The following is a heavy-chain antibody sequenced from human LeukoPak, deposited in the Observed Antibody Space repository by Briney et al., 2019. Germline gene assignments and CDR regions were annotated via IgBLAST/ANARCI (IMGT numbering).Heavy chain of an antibody. CDR2: ISSSSSTI. D-gene: IGHD5-24*01. J-gene: IGHJ4*02. CDR3: ARDGSEMATTNLPDPGRDY. Sequence: GGSLRLSCAASGFTFSSYSMNWVRQAPGKGLEWVSYISSSSSTIYYADSVKGRFTISRDNAKNSLYLQMNSLRAEDTAVYYCARDGSEMATTNLPDPGRDYWGQGTLVTVSS. V-gene: IGHV3-48*01. CDR1: GFTFSSYS.